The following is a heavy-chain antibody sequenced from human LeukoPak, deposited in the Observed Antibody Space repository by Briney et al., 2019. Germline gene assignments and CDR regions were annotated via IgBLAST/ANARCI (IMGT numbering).Heavy chain of an antibody. V-gene: IGHV5-51*01. Sequence: GESLKISGKGSGYSFTNYWIAWVRQMPGKGLDWMGSIYPGDSDTRYSPSFEGQVTISADNPFTTAYLQWSGLKASDTALYYCARRADGYRKRFDYWGQGTLVTVSS. CDR1: GYSFTNYW. CDR3: ARRADGYRKRFDY. CDR2: IYPGDSDT. D-gene: IGHD5-24*01. J-gene: IGHJ4*02.